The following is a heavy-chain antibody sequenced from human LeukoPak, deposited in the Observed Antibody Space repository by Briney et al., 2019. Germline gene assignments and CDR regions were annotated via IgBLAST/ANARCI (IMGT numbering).Heavy chain of an antibody. V-gene: IGHV4-4*02. CDR1: GGSISSSNW. Sequence: SGTLSLTCAVSGGSISSSNWWSWVRQPPGKGLEWIGEIYHSGSTNYNPSLKSRVTISVDTSKNQFSLKLSSVTAADTAVYYCAGHSSTYDNWFDPWGQGTLVTVSS. J-gene: IGHJ5*02. CDR2: IYHSGST. D-gene: IGHD2-2*01. CDR3: AGHSSTYDNWFDP.